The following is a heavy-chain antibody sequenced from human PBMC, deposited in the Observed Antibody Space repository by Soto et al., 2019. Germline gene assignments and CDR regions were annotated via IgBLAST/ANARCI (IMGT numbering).Heavy chain of an antibody. CDR2: MNPDSGHA. D-gene: IGHD2-15*01. J-gene: IGHJ4*02. CDR3: ARRPHCSGGICYYGLDN. V-gene: IGHV1-8*01. CDR1: GYTFTNSD. Sequence: GASVKVSCKASGYTFTNSDINWVRQAPGQGLEWMGWMNPDSGHAAYAQKFQGRVTFTTSTSTSTVYMEMRSLGSEDTAVYYCARRPHCSGGICYYGLDNWGQGTLVTVSS.